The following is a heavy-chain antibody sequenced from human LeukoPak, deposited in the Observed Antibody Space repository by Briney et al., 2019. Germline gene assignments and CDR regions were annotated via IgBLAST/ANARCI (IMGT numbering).Heavy chain of an antibody. Sequence: SETLSLTCTVSGGSFSSGTYWSWIRQSAGKGLEWIGRIYASGSSSYNPSLKSRVTISLDTSENQFSLKLRSVTAADTAVYYCATNVGFGEIADSWGQGTLVTVSS. J-gene: IGHJ4*02. CDR3: ATNVGFGEIADS. V-gene: IGHV4-61*02. CDR2: IYASGSS. D-gene: IGHD3-10*01. CDR1: GGSFSSGTY.